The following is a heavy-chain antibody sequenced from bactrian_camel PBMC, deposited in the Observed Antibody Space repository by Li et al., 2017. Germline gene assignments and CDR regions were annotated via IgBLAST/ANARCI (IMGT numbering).Heavy chain of an antibody. J-gene: IGHJ4*01. Sequence: HVQLVESGGGSVQTGGSLRLSCIVSGSFSRTNVVGWFRQAPGKEREGVAAIGKDGRTTYAETVKGRFTIARDNARNIMDLQMHDLKPEDTAMYYCANNFVALVPSAYWGQGTQVTVS. D-gene: IGHD6*01. CDR2: IGKDGRT. CDR3: ANNFVALVPSAY. V-gene: IGHV3S53*01. CDR1: GSFSRTNV.